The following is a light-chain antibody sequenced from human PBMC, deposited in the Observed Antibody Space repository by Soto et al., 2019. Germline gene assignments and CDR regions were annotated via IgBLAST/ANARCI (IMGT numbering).Light chain of an antibody. J-gene: IGLJ1*01. V-gene: IGLV1-40*01. CDR2: NDN. Sequence: QSVLTQPPSVSGAPGQRVTISCSGSSSNIGARYDVHWYQQLPGTAPILLLYNDNNRPSGVPHRISGSKSGTSASLAITGLQAEDEADYYCQSYDSSLSGYVFGTGTKLTVL. CDR3: QSYDSSLSGYV. CDR1: SSNIGARYD.